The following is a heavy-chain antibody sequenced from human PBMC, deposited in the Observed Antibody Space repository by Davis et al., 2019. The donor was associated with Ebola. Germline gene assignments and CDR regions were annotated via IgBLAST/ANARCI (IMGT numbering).Heavy chain of an antibody. J-gene: IGHJ4*02. CDR3: TKTIVATAGDF. V-gene: IGHV3-48*02. CDR2: INSRSNTI. Sequence: GESLKISCATSGFTLGTYSMNWVRQAPGKGLEWVSYINSRSNTIYYADSVKGRFTISRDNAKNSLYLQMNSLRDEDTAVYYCTKTIVATAGDFWGQGTLVTVSS. CDR1: GFTLGTYS. D-gene: IGHD6-13*01.